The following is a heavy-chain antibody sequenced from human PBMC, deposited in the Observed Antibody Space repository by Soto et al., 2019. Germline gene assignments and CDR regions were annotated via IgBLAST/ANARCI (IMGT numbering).Heavy chain of an antibody. CDR2: IKQDGSEE. CDR3: TGGSGWLQTE. D-gene: IGHD6-19*01. J-gene: IGHJ4*02. V-gene: IGHV3-7*04. Sequence: EVQLVESGGGLVQPGGSLRLSCADSGFSSSPFWMTWVRQAPGKGLEWVALIKQDGSEELYVDSVKGRFTISRDNAKNSGYLQMDSLRVEDTAVYYCTGGSGWLQTEWGQGTLVTVSS. CDR1: GFSSSPFW.